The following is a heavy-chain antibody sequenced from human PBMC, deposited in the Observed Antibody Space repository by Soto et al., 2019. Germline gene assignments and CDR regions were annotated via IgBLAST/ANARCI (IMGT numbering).Heavy chain of an antibody. CDR3: ARCEKGYYYDSSENWFDP. J-gene: IGHJ5*02. Sequence: SETLSLTCTVSGGSISSGGYYWSWIRQHPGKGLEWIGYIYYSGSTYYNPSLKSRVTISVDTSKNQFSLKLSSVTAADTAVYYCARCEKGYYYDSSENWFDPWGQGTLVTVSS. CDR1: GGSISSGGYY. V-gene: IGHV4-31*03. CDR2: IYYSGST. D-gene: IGHD3-22*01.